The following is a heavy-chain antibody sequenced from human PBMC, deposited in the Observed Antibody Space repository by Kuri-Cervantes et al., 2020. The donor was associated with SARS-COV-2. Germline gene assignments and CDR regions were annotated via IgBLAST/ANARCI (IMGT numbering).Heavy chain of an antibody. Sequence: SCKASGGTFSSYGMHWVRQAPGKGLEWVAFIRYDGSNKYYADSVKGRFTISRDNSKNTLYLQMNSLRAEDTAVYYCATAEILGGLYYYYMDVWGKGTTVTVSS. CDR3: ATAEILGGLYYYYMDV. V-gene: IGHV3-30*02. CDR1: GGTFSSYG. J-gene: IGHJ6*03. CDR2: IRYDGSNK. D-gene: IGHD3-16*01.